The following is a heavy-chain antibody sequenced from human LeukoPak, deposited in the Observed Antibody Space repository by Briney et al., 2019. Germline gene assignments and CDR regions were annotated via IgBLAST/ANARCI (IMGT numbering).Heavy chain of an antibody. CDR2: IGTAGDT. Sequence: GGSLRLSCAASGFTFSSYDMHWVRQATGKGLEWVSAIGTAGDTYYPGSVKGRFTISRENAKNSLYLQMNSLRAEDTAVYYCSRDYGDYYGMDVWGQGTTVTVSS. CDR1: GFTFSSYD. J-gene: IGHJ6*02. CDR3: SRDYGDYYGMDV. D-gene: IGHD4-17*01. V-gene: IGHV3-13*01.